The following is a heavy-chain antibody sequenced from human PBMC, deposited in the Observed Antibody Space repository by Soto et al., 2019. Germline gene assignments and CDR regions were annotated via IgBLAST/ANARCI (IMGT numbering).Heavy chain of an antibody. CDR2: ISYDGSNK. V-gene: IGHV3-30*18. Sequence: HPGGSLRLSCAASGFTFSSYGMHWVRQAPGKGLEWVAVISYDGSNKYYADSVKGRFTISRDNSKNTLYLQMNSLRAEDTAVYYCAKDGSGYDYYYYGMDVWGQGTTVTVSS. CDR3: AKDGSGYDYYYYGMDV. CDR1: GFTFSSYG. J-gene: IGHJ6*02. D-gene: IGHD5-12*01.